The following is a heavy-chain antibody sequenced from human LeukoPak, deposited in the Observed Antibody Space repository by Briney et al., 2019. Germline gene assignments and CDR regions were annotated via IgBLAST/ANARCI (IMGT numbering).Heavy chain of an antibody. CDR2: LGGSGGDT. J-gene: IGHJ4*02. CDR1: GFTFSDYA. CDR3: ARSQPAVLRVDF. Sequence: GGPLRLSCAASGFTFSDYAMFWVRQAPGKGLEWVSALGGSGGDTYYADSVRGPFTISRVNSENMLYLQMNNLRAEDTAVYYCARSQPAVLRVDFSGQGKLVTVSS. D-gene: IGHD2-15*01. V-gene: IGHV3-23*01.